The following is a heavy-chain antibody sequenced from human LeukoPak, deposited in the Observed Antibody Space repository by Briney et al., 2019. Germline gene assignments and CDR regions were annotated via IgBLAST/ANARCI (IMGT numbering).Heavy chain of an antibody. CDR2: ISGGGGST. CDR1: GFTFTSYS. Sequence: PGGSLRLSCAASGFTFTSYSMNWVRQAPGKGLEWVSTISGGGGSTYYADSVKGRFTISRDNAQNSMYLQMNSLRAEDTAVYYCGRVGGRSKAAKGDAFDIWGQGTMVTVSS. D-gene: IGHD6-6*01. V-gene: IGHV3-21*01. J-gene: IGHJ3*02. CDR3: GRVGGRSKAAKGDAFDI.